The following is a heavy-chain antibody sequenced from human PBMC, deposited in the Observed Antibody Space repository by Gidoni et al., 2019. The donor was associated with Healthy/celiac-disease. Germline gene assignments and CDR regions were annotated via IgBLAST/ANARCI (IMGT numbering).Heavy chain of an antibody. V-gene: IGHV1-18*01. CDR3: ARDLTIAARFSREEDFDY. CDR2: ISAYNGNT. D-gene: IGHD6-6*01. J-gene: IGHJ4*02. Sequence: QVQLVQSGAEVKKPGASVKVSCKASGYTFTSYGSSWVRQAPGQGLEWMGRISAYNGNTNYAQKLQGRVTMTTDTSTSTAYMELRSLRSDDTAVYYCARDLTIAARFSREEDFDYWGQGTLVTVSS. CDR1: GYTFTSYG.